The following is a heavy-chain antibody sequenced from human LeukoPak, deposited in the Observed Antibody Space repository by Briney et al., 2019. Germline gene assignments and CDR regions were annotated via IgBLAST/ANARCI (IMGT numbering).Heavy chain of an antibody. V-gene: IGHV4-59*08. CDR2: IYYSGNT. J-gene: IGHJ3*02. CDR3: ARRNDFGI. Sequence: SETLSLTCTVSGGSISGDHWNWIRQPPGKGLEWIGYIYYSGNTNYNPSLKSRVTISVDTSKNQFSLKLNSVTAANTAVYYCARRNDFGIWGQGTMVTVSS. CDR1: GGSISGDH.